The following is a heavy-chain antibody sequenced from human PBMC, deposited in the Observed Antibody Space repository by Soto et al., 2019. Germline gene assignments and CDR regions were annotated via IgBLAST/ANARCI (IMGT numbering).Heavy chain of an antibody. CDR2: IDPSDSYT. V-gene: IGHV5-10-1*01. D-gene: IGHD2-21*01. CDR3: ARQYYGGTYYFDY. CDR1: GYSFTSYW. Sequence: GDSLKISCNGSGYSFTSYWISWVRQMPGKGLEWIGRIDPSDSYTNYSPSFQGHVSISADKSINTAYLQWSSLKASDTAIYYCARQYYGGTYYFDYWGQGSLVTVSS. J-gene: IGHJ4*02.